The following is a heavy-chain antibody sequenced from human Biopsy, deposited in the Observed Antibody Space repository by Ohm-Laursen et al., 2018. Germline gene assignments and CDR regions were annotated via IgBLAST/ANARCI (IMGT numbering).Heavy chain of an antibody. CDR2: INPNSGGT. J-gene: IGHJ2*01. CDR3: ARGGLNYWYFDL. V-gene: IGHV1-2*02. CDR1: GGTLITYA. Sequence: SSVKVSCKASGGTLITYAISWVRLAPGQGLEWMGWINPNSGGTNYAQKFQGRVTMTRDTSMSTAYMELNRLRSDDTAVYYCARGGLNYWYFDLWGRGTLVTVSS. D-gene: IGHD1-26*01.